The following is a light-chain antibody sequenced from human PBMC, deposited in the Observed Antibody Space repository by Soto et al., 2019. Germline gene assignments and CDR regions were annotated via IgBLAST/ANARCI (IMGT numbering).Light chain of an antibody. CDR2: GAS. CDR3: QQYDNWPPWT. CDR1: QSINKY. Sequence: EIVMTQSPATLSVSPGERATLSCRASQSINKYLAWYQQKPGQAPRLLIFGASTRASGIPARYSGSGSGTEFTVTISSMQSEDFAVYYCQQYDNWPPWTFGQGTKVEFK. V-gene: IGKV3-15*01. J-gene: IGKJ1*01.